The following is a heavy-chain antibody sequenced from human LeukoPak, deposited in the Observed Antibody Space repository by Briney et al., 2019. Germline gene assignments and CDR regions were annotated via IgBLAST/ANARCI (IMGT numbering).Heavy chain of an antibody. J-gene: IGHJ3*02. CDR1: GYMFTSFW. CDR3: ARGVVGDSAFDI. CDR2: IYPGDSDT. V-gene: IGHV5-51*01. D-gene: IGHD3-22*01. Sequence: GESLKISCKGSGYMFTSFWIGWVRQVAGKGLEWMGIIYPGDSDTRYSPSLQGQVTISADKSISTAYLQWSTLKASDTAIYFCARGVVGDSAFDIWGQGTMVTVSS.